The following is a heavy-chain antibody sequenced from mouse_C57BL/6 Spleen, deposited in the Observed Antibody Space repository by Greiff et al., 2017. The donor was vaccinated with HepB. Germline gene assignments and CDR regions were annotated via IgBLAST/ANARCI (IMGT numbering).Heavy chain of an antibody. J-gene: IGHJ2*01. CDR2: ISYDGSN. Sequence: EVQLQESGPGLVKPSQSLSLTCSVPGYSITSGYYWNWIRQFPGNKLEWMGYISYDGSNNYNPSLKNRISITRDTSKNQCFLKLNSVTTEDTATYYCARGIDYGSSNFDYWGQGTTLTVSS. CDR1: GYSITSGYY. D-gene: IGHD1-1*01. V-gene: IGHV3-6*01. CDR3: ARGIDYGSSNFDY.